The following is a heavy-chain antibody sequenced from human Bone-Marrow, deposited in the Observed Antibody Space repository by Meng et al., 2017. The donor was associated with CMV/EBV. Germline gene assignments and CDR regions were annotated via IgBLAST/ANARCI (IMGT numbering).Heavy chain of an antibody. CDR1: GFTFSSYG. Sequence: GGSLRLSCAASGFTFSSYGMHWVRQAPGKGLEWVAFIRYDGSNKYYADSVKGRFTISRDNSKNTLYLQMNSLRAEDTAVYYVAKDSLLTSCYTCYYGMDVWGQGTTVTVSS. V-gene: IGHV3-30*02. CDR2: IRYDGSNK. J-gene: IGHJ6*02. CDR3: AKDSLLTSCYTCYYGMDV. D-gene: IGHD2-2*02.